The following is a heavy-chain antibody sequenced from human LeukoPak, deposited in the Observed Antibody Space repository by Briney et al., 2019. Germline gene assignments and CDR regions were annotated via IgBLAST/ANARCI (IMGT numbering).Heavy chain of an antibody. V-gene: IGHV4-59*12. J-gene: IGHJ3*02. CDR2: IYYSGST. Sequence: SETLSLTCTVSGGSISSYSWSWIRQPPGKGLEWIGYIYYSGSTYYNPSLKNRLTISVDTSKNQFSLKLSSVTAADTAVYYCARDSVRYCTSTSCSLHPFGIWGQGTMVTVSS. D-gene: IGHD2-2*01. CDR1: GGSISSYS. CDR3: ARDSVRYCTSTSCSLHPFGI.